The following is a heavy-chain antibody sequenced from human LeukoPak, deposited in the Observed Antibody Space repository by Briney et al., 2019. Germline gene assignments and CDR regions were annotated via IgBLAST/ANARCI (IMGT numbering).Heavy chain of an antibody. D-gene: IGHD4-17*01. CDR2: ISWDGGIT. CDR1: GLTFDDYT. V-gene: IGHV3-43*01. J-gene: IGHJ4*02. Sequence: GGSLRLSCAASGLTFDDYTMHWVRQAPGKGLEWVSLISWDGGITYYADSVKGRFTISRDNSKSTLYLQMNSLRAEDTAVYYCAKDRTTVTPFDYWGQETLVTVSS. CDR3: AKDRTTVTPFDY.